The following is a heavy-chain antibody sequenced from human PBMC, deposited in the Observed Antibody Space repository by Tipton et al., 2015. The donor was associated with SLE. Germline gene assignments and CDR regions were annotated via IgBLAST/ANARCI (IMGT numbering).Heavy chain of an antibody. V-gene: IGHV4-59*08. D-gene: IGHD2-2*01. CDR3: ARGEYLAAFDI. J-gene: IGHJ3*02. CDR2: IYYSGST. CDR1: GGSLSSYY. Sequence: GLVKPSETLSLTCTVSGGSLSSYYWSWIRQPPGKGLEWIGYIYYSGSTNYNPSLKSRVTISVDTSKNQFSLKLSSVTAADTAVYYCARGEYLAAFDIWGQGTMVTVSS.